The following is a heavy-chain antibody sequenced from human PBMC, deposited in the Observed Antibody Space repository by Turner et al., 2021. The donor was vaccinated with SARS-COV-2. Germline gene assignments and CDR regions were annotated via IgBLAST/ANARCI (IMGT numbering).Heavy chain of an antibody. D-gene: IGHD2-15*01. V-gene: IGHV4-34*01. CDR3: ARAGNCAGGSCYFDY. Sequence: QLQLQEWGAGLLYPSETLSLTCAIYGGSFSGFYWSWIRQPLGQGLEWIAEFEHSGSNNTNPSLKSRVTISVDTSKNKFSLKLSSVTAADTAVYYCARAGNCAGGSCYFDYWGQGTLVTVSS. CDR1: GGSFSGFY. J-gene: IGHJ4*02. CDR2: FEHSGSN.